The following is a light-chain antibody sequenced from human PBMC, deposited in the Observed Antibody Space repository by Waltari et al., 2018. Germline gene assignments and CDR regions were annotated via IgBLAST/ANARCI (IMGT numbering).Light chain of an antibody. CDR1: ELGDKY. V-gene: IGLV3-1*01. Sequence: SVSPGQTASITCSGDELGDKYACWYQQKPGQSPVLVIYQDTKRPSGIPERFSASSSGNTATLTIRGTQAMDEADYYCQAWDRGTWVFGGGTKLTVL. CDR3: QAWDRGTWV. CDR2: QDT. J-gene: IGLJ3*02.